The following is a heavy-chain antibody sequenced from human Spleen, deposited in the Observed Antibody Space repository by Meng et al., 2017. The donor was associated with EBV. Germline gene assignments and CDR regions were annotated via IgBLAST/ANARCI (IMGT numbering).Heavy chain of an antibody. D-gene: IGHD6-13*01. CDR3: ARGGASWYEDF. CDR1: GYTFSNYG. Sequence: QIQLVQSGAEVKKPGASVKVSGKASGYTFSNYGFSWVRQAPGQGLEWLGWISANSANTNYAQELHGRVTMTTDTSTSTAYMELRSLRSDDTAVYYCARGGASWYEDFWGQGTLVTVSS. V-gene: IGHV1-18*01. J-gene: IGHJ4*02. CDR2: ISANSANT.